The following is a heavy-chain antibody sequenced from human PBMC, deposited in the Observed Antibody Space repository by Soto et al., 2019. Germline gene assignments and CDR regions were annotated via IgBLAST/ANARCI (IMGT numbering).Heavy chain of an antibody. V-gene: IGHV1-18*01. D-gene: IGHD1-26*01. CDR2: ISTYNGYS. Sequence: QIQLVQSGAEVRKPGASLKVSCKASGYTFTTYGISWVRQVPGQGLEWVGWISTYNGYSNYALKFRGRVTLTTDTSTSTAYMEVRSLTSDDTAIYCCVTGGNNHYFDYWGQGTLVTVSS. CDR1: GYTFTTYG. J-gene: IGHJ4*02. CDR3: VTGGNNHYFDY.